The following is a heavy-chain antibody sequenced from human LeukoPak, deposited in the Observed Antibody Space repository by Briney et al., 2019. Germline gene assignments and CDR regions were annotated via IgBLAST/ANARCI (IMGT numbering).Heavy chain of an antibody. CDR2: IDQSGGRN. D-gene: IGHD1-26*01. V-gene: IGHV3-7*05. Sequence: GGSLRLSCAASGFTFSRFWMNWVRQAPGRGLEWVANIDQSGGRNNYVDSVKGRFTISRDNAKNSLFLEMSSLRADDTAVYYCTRDPHGTVGTTRELDYWGQGTLVTVSS. CDR1: GFTFSRFW. CDR3: TRDPHGTVGTTRELDY. J-gene: IGHJ4*02.